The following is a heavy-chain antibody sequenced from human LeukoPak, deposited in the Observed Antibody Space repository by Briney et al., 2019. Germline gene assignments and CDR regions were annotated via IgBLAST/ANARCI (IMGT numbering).Heavy chain of an antibody. CDR3: AKRGIVIRAVIIIGFHKEAYYFDY. V-gene: IGHV3-23*01. CDR1: GITLSTYG. J-gene: IGHJ4*02. CDR2: ISESGGSK. D-gene: IGHD3-10*01. Sequence: GGSLRLSCVVSGITLSTYGMSWVRQAPGKGLEWVSGISESGGSKNYEDSVKGRFIISRDTSKNTVYLQMNSLRVEDTAVYFCAKRGIVIRAVIIIGFHKEAYYFDYWGQGILVTGSS.